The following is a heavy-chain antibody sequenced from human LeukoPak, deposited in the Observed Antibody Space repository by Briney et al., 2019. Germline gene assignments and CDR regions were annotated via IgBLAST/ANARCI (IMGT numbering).Heavy chain of an antibody. V-gene: IGHV3-23*01. Sequence: PGGSLRLSCAASGFTFGSYAMSWVRQAPGKGLEWVSAISGSGGSTYYADSVKGRFTISRDNSKNTLYLQMNSLRAEDTAVYYCAKGLDYYDSSGLDYWGQGTLVTVSS. CDR1: GFTFGSYA. J-gene: IGHJ4*02. CDR2: ISGSGGST. D-gene: IGHD3-22*01. CDR3: AKGLDYYDSSGLDY.